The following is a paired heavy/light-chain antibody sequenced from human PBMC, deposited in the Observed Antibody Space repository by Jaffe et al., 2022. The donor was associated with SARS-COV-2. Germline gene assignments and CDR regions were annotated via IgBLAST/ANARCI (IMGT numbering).Heavy chain of an antibody. CDR2: ISWKSANI. V-gene: IGHV3-9*01. CDR1: GFTFDDYA. CDR3: AKDNLFGGTYYLAAFDI. D-gene: IGHD1-26*01. Sequence: EVQLVESGGGLIQPGRSLRLSCAASGFTFDDYAMHWVRQAPGKGLEWVSGISWKSANIGYADSVKGRFTISRDNAKNSLYLQMNNLRAEDTALYYCAKDNLFGGTYYLAAFDIWGQGTMVTVSS. J-gene: IGHJ3*02.
Light chain of an antibody. CDR3: QQYNNWPQT. CDR1: QSVSSN. J-gene: IGKJ1*01. CDR2: AAS. Sequence: EILMTQSPATLSVSPGERATLSCRASQSVSSNLAWYQQKPGQAPRLLIYAASTRATSIPARFSGSGSGTEFTLTISSLQSEDFAVYYCQQYNNWPQTFGQGTKVEIK. V-gene: IGKV3-15*01.